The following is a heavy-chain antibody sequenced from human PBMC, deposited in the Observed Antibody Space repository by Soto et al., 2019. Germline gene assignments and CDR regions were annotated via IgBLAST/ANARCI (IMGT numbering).Heavy chain of an antibody. V-gene: IGHV4-31*03. CDR3: ARDGTATTGQGTFYYGFDV. CDR1: GGSISSGGSY. J-gene: IGHJ6*02. D-gene: IGHD1-1*01. CDR2: IAYSGST. Sequence: PSETLSLTCTVSGGSISSGGSYWNWIRQHPGKGLEWIGYIAYSGSTYYNPSLQSRVTISVDTSKNQFSLKLRSVTAADTAVYYCARDGTATTGQGTFYYGFDVWGQGNTVTVS.